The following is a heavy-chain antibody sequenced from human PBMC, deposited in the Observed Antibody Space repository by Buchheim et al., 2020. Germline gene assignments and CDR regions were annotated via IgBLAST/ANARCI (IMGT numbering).Heavy chain of an antibody. V-gene: IGHV3-66*01. J-gene: IGHJ5*02. CDR3: ARNPGAQNWA. CDR2: IYSGGFT. D-gene: IGHD3-10*01. Sequence: EVQLVESGGGLVQPGGSLRLSCEASGFTVGNNYLGWVRQPPGRGLEGVSLIYSGGFTEYADSVKGRFTISRDSSQNTLYLQMNSLRAEDTAVYYCARNPGAQNWAWGQGTL. CDR1: GFTVGNNY.